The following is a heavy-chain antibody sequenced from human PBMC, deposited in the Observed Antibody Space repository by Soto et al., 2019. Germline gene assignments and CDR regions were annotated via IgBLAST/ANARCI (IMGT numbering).Heavy chain of an antibody. CDR3: ARVGATTQLDFDY. D-gene: IGHD1-26*01. CDR1: GGTFSSYA. J-gene: IGHJ4*02. Sequence: GGPVKVSCKASGGTFSSYAISWVRQAPGQGLEWMGGIIPIFGTANYAQKFQGRVTITADESTSTAYMELSSLRSEDTAVYYCARVGATTQLDFDYWGQGTLVTVSS. V-gene: IGHV1-69*13. CDR2: IIPIFGTA.